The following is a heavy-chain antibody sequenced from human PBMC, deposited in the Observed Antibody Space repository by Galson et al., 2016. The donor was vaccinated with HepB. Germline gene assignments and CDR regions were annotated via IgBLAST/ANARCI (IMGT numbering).Heavy chain of an antibody. V-gene: IGHV5-51*01. D-gene: IGHD1-26*01. CDR3: ASAVGVTLGAFDI. CDR1: GSSFTTYW. CDR2: IYPADSDT. Sequence: QSGADVKKPGESLKISCKGSGSSFTTYWIGWVRQMPGKGLEWMGIIYPADSDTRYNPSFQGQVTISADKSFRTAYLQWSSLKASDTAMYYCASAVGVTLGAFDIWGQGTMVTVSS. J-gene: IGHJ3*02.